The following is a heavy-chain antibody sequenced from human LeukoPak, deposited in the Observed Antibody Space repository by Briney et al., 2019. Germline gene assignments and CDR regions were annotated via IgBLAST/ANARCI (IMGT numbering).Heavy chain of an antibody. Sequence: PGGSLRLSCAASGFTVSSNYMSWVRQAPGKGLEWVSVIYSGDSTYHADSVKGRFTIFRDNSKNTLFLQMNTLSAEDTAVYYCARLVGITYFDYWGQGTLVTVSS. D-gene: IGHD2-15*01. CDR2: IYSGDST. V-gene: IGHV3-53*01. J-gene: IGHJ4*02. CDR3: ARLVGITYFDY. CDR1: GFTVSSNY.